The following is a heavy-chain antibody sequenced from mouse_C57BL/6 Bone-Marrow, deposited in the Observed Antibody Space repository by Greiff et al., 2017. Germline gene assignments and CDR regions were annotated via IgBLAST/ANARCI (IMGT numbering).Heavy chain of an antibody. CDR1: GYTFTNYW. J-gene: IGHJ4*01. CDR3: AIVGVLPNYNAMDY. V-gene: IGHV1-63*01. CDR2: IYPGGGYT. Sequence: QVQLTESGAELVRPGTSVKMSCKASGYTFTNYWIGWVKQRPGHGLEWIGDIYPGGGYTNYNEKFKGKATLTADKSSSTAYMQFSSLTSEDSTIYYCAIVGVLPNYNAMDYGYQGTSTTVSA. D-gene: IGHD1-1*01.